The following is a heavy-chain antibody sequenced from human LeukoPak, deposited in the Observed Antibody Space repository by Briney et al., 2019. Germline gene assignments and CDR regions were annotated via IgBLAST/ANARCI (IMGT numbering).Heavy chain of an antibody. J-gene: IGHJ5*02. V-gene: IGHV3-30*18. D-gene: IGHD3-3*02. CDR3: AKDHTPAFLEWSLAP. CDR1: GFTFSSYG. Sequence: GRSLRLSCAASGFTFSSYGMHWVRQAPGKGLEWVALISSDGSNKYYADSVKGRFTISRDNSKNTLYLQMNSLRAEDTAVYYCAKDHTPAFLEWSLAPWGQGTLVTVSS. CDR2: ISSDGSNK.